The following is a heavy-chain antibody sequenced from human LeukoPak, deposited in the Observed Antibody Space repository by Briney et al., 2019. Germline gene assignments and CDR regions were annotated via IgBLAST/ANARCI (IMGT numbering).Heavy chain of an antibody. V-gene: IGHV3-23*05. CDR1: GFSFFSYA. CDR3: ARQLTEHFYH. Sequence: GGSLRLSCAASGFSFFSYAMAWVRQAPGKGLEWVADITNSGRVHYADSVKGRFTISRDDDKNILHLQMNNLRVEDTAIYFCARQLTEHFYHWGQGTLVSVSS. D-gene: IGHD1-1*01. J-gene: IGHJ1*01. CDR2: ITNSGRV.